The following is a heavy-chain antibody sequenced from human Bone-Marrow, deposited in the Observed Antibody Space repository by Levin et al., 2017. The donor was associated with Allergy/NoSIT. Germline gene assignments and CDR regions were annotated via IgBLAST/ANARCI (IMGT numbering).Heavy chain of an antibody. J-gene: IGHJ4*02. Sequence: PGGSLRLSCTASGFTFSNTWMSWVRQAPGKGLEWVGRIKSKTDDGTADCASPVKGRFTLSRDDSENTLYLQMNSLKVEDTGVYYCTTYRSWADYWGQGTLVTVSS. D-gene: IGHD6-6*01. V-gene: IGHV3-15*01. CDR2: IKSKTDDGTA. CDR3: TTYRSWADY. CDR1: GFTFSNTW.